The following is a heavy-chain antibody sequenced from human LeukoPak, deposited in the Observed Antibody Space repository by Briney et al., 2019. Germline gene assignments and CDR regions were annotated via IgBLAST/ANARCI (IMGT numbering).Heavy chain of an antibody. Sequence: PSETLSLTCAVYGGSFSGYYWSWIRQPPGKGLEWIGEINHSGSTNYNPSLKSRVTISVDTSKNQFSLKLSSVTAADTAVYYCVRGLRITMKVVVLDAVDIWGQGTMVTVSS. V-gene: IGHV4-34*01. D-gene: IGHD3-22*01. CDR1: GGSFSGYY. J-gene: IGHJ3*02. CDR2: INHSGST. CDR3: VRGLRITMKVVVLDAVDI.